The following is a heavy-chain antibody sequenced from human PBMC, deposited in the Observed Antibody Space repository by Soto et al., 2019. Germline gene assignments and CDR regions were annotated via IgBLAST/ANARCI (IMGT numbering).Heavy chain of an antibody. CDR2: ISGDGVHT. V-gene: IGHV3-74*01. D-gene: IGHD3-16*01. J-gene: IGHJ4*02. CDR1: RFTFSRYW. Sequence: EVQLAESGGGLIQPGGSLRLSCATSRFTFSRYWIHWVRQAPGEGLVWVSRISGDGVHTDYAESVKGRFTVSRDIAKSTGYLQMNNLRAEDTAIYYCARLGFVGEGDFWGQGILVTVSS. CDR3: ARLGFVGEGDF.